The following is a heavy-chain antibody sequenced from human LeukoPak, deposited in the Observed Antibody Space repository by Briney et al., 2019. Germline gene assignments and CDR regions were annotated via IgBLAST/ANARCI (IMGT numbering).Heavy chain of an antibody. CDR2: IIPIFGTA. V-gene: IGHV1-69*05. CDR1: GGTFSSYA. D-gene: IGHD6-19*01. J-gene: IGHJ4*02. Sequence: ASVKVSCKASGGTFSSYAISWERQAPGQGLEWMGRIIPIFGTANYAQKFQGRVTITTDESTSTAYMELSSLRSEDTAVYYCVFGYSSGWYQDYFDYWGQGTLVTVSS. CDR3: VFGYSSGWYQDYFDY.